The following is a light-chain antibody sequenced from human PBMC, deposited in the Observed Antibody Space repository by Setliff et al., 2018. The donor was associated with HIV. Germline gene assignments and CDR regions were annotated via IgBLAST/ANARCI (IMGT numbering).Light chain of an antibody. J-gene: IGLJ3*02. CDR3: CSYSGDSVWV. CDR2: DVP. V-gene: IGLV2-14*03. Sequence: QSALTQPASVSGSPGQSIAIACTGASGDISDYVSWYQLHPGKAPKLMIYDVPYRPSGVSSRFSGSRSGNTASLTISGLQPEDEADYFCCSYSGDSVWVFGAGTKVTVL. CDR1: SGDISDY.